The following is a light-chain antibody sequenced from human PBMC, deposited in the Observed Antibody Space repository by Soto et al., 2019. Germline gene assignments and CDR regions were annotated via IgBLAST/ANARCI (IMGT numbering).Light chain of an antibody. CDR3: QQYETYPLT. V-gene: IGKV1-5*03. CDR2: KAS. Sequence: DIQMTQSPSTLSESVGDRVTITCRASQNINTWLAWYQQKPGKAPYLLIYKASNLQSGVPSRFSGSASGTEFTLTISSLQPDDIATYYCQQYETYPLTYGGGTKVEI. J-gene: IGKJ4*01. CDR1: QNINTW.